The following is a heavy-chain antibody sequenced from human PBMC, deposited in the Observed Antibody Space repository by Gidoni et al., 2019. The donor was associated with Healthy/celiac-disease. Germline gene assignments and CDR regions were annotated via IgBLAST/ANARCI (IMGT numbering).Heavy chain of an antibody. J-gene: IGHJ4*02. V-gene: IGHV4-39*01. D-gene: IGHD1-20*01. CDR3: ARYRGRITGTTGDY. CDR2: IYYSGST. CDR1: DGSCPSSSYY. Sequence: PDGSCPSSSYYWGWIRQPPGKGLEWIGSIYYSGSTYYNPPLKSRVTISVDTSKNQFSLKLSPVTAADTAVYYCARYRGRITGTTGDYWGQGTLVTVSS.